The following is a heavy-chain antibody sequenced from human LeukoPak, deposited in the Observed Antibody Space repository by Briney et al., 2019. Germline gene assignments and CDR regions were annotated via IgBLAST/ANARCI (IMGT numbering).Heavy chain of an antibody. CDR2: INSDGSST. CDR3: AREDEYSSSSGIDY. CDR1: GFTFSSYW. D-gene: IGHD6-6*01. Sequence: PGGSLRLSCAASGFTFSSYWMHWVRHAPGKGLVWVSRINSDGSSTNYADSVKGRFTISRDNPKNTLYLQMNSLRAEDTAVYYCAREDEYSSSSGIDYWGQGTLVTVSS. V-gene: IGHV3-74*01. J-gene: IGHJ4*02.